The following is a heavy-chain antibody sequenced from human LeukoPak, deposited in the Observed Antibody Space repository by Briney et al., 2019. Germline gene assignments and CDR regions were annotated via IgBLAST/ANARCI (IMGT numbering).Heavy chain of an antibody. Sequence: PGGSLRLSCAASGFTFIRHAMNWVRQAPGKGLEWVAAISGGGGSTYYADSVKGRFTISRDDSKNTLYLQMNSLRADDTAIYYCASALYTYGHSFFDNWGQGTLVTVSS. V-gene: IGHV3-23*01. CDR3: ASALYTYGHSFFDN. CDR1: GFTFIRHA. CDR2: ISGGGGST. D-gene: IGHD5-18*01. J-gene: IGHJ4*02.